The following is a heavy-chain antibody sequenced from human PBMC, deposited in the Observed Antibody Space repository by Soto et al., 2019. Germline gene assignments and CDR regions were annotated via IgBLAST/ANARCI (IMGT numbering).Heavy chain of an antibody. J-gene: IGHJ4*02. CDR2: VYYTGDS. CDR3: ARLNAGPGDY. CDR1: GRSISTSTYH. D-gene: IGHD1-1*01. V-gene: IGHV4-39*07. Sequence: PSETLSPTFIISGRSISTSTYHRRWSRHSPGRGLGWIGSVYYTGDSYYNRSLRSRVTISIDTSKNQFSLKVSSVTAADTAVYYCARLNAGPGDYWGQGPWSPSPQ.